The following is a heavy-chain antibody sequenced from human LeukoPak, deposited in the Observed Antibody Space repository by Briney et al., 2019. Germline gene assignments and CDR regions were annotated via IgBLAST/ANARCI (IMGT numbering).Heavy chain of an antibody. J-gene: IGHJ5*02. CDR3: ARDNDGDYGNWFDP. CDR1: GGSISSGSYY. Sequence: SETLSLTCTVSGGSISSGSYYWSWIRQPAGKGLEWIGRIYTSGSTNYNPSLKSRVTISVDTSKNQFSLKLSSVTAADTAVYYCARDNDGDYGNWFDPWGQGTLVTVSS. D-gene: IGHD4-17*01. V-gene: IGHV4-61*02. CDR2: IYTSGST.